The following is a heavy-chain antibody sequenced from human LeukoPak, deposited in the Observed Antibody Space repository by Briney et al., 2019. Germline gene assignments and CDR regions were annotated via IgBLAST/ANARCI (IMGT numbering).Heavy chain of an antibody. D-gene: IGHD5-12*01. Sequence: ASVKVSCKASGYTFTGYYMHWVRQAPGQGLEWMGWINPKSGGTNYAQKFQGRVTMTRDTSISTAYMRLSRLRSDDTAVYYCARDLVDIVATTYIAFDYWGQGTLVTVSS. CDR3: ARDLVDIVATTYIAFDY. CDR1: GYTFTGYY. V-gene: IGHV1-2*02. CDR2: INPKSGGT. J-gene: IGHJ4*02.